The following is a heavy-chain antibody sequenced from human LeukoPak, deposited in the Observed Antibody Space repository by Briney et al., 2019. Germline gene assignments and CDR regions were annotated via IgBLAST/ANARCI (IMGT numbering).Heavy chain of an antibody. CDR2: ISSSSSYI. J-gene: IGHJ4*02. V-gene: IGHV3-21*01. D-gene: IGHD2-15*01. Sequence: GGSLRLSCAASGFTFSSYSMNWVRQAPGKGLEWVSSISSSSSYIYYADSVKGRFTISRDNAKNSLYLQMNSLRAEDTAVYYCAKDGGEYCSGGSCYSHFDYWGQGTLVTVSS. CDR1: GFTFSSYS. CDR3: AKDGGEYCSGGSCYSHFDY.